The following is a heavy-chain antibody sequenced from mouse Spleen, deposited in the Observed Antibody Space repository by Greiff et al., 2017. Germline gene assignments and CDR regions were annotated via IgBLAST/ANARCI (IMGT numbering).Heavy chain of an antibody. V-gene: IGHV5-9-3*01. CDR3: ARHYYGSSHLYYFDY. J-gene: IGHJ2*01. D-gene: IGHD1-1*01. CDR2: ISSGGSYT. CDR1: GFTFSSYA. Sequence: EVKLQESGGGLVKPGGSLKLSCAASGFTFSSYAMSWVRQTPEKRLEWVATISSGGSYTYYPDSVKGRFTISRDNAKNTLYLQMSSLRSEDTAMYYCARHYYGSSHLYYFDYWGQGTTLTVSS.